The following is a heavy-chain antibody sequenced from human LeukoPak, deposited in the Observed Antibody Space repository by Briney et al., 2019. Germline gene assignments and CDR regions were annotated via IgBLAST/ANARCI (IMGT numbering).Heavy chain of an antibody. D-gene: IGHD3-16*01. J-gene: IGHJ4*02. Sequence: ASVKVSCKASGYTFTGYYMHWVRQAPGQGLEWMGWINPNSGDTKYSQKFQGRVTMTRDTSISTAYMELSRLRSDNTAVYYCATQRGSYLWGTDFDYWGQGTLVTVSS. V-gene: IGHV1-2*02. CDR3: ATQRGSYLWGTDFDY. CDR1: GYTFTGYY. CDR2: INPNSGDT.